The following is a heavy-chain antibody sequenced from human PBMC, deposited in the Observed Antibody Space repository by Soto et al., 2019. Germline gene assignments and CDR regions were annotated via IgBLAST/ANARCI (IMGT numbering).Heavy chain of an antibody. CDR1: GDSISSGSY. CDR3: ARAEGGDYVWGSFPPNWFDP. V-gene: IGHV4-38-2*01. Sequence: SETLSLTCAVSGDSISSGSYWSWIRQPPGKGLEWIGSIYHRGTTYYNPSLKSRVSISVDTSNIQFSLKLSSVTAADTAVYYCARAEGGDYVWGSFPPNWFDPWGHGNLVTVSS. J-gene: IGHJ5*02. CDR2: IYHRGTT. D-gene: IGHD3-16*01.